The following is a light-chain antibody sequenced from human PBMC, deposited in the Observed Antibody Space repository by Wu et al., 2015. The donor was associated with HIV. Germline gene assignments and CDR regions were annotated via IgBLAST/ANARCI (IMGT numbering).Light chain of an antibody. J-gene: IGKJ5*01. Sequence: EIVLTQSPATLSLSPGERATPSCRASQSVATNLAWYQQKPGQSPRLLIYGASNRATGIPARFSGSGSGTDFILTITSLEPEDFATYSCQQRLNWPLTFGQGTRLEI. CDR3: QQRLNWPLT. CDR2: GAS. CDR1: QSVATN. V-gene: IGKV3-11*01.